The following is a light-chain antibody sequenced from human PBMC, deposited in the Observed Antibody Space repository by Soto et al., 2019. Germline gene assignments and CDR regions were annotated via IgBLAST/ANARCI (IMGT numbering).Light chain of an antibody. CDR2: GNS. CDR3: QSYYSSLSYV. Sequence: SVLTQPHSVYGAPGQRVTISCTGSSSNIGAGYDVHWYQQLPGTAPKLLIYGNSNRPSGVPDRFSGSKSGTSASLAITGLQAEDEADYYCQSYYSSLSYVFGTGTKLTVL. J-gene: IGLJ1*01. CDR1: SSNIGAGYD. V-gene: IGLV1-40*01.